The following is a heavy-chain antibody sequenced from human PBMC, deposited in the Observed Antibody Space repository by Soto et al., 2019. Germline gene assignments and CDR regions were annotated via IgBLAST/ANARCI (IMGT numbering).Heavy chain of an antibody. CDR3: AKERATTTAFDY. CDR2: ITDNGGST. J-gene: IGHJ4*02. CDR1: GFTFSRDG. Sequence: GGSLRLSCAASGFTFSRDGMGWVRQAPGKGLEWVSLITDNGGSTYYADSVKGRFTISRDNTKDTLFLQMNSLRAEDTAVYYCAKERATTTAFDYWGQGALVTVSS. V-gene: IGHV3-23*01. D-gene: IGHD4-17*01.